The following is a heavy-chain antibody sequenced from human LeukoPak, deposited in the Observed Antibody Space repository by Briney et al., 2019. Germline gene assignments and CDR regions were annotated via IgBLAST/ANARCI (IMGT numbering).Heavy chain of an antibody. CDR1: GYTFTSYD. CDR2: MNPNSGNT. CDR3: ARNPKRPFALRPRNPYPVDP. Sequence: ASVKVSCKASGYTFTSYDINWVRQATGQGLEWMGWMNPNSGNTGYAQKFRGRVTMTRNTSISTAYMELSSLRSEDTAVHYCARNPKRPFALRPRNPYPVDPWGQGTLVTVSS. V-gene: IGHV1-8*01. J-gene: IGHJ5*02. D-gene: IGHD1-1*01.